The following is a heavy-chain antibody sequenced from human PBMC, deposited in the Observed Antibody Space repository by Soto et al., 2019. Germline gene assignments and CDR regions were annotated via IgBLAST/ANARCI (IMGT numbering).Heavy chain of an antibody. CDR2: LTHVGST. CDR3: AGRSSSWSEIGHFDY. CDR1: GESFSGYY. D-gene: IGHD6-6*01. J-gene: IGHJ4*02. Sequence: SETLSLTCALYGESFSGYYWSWIRQSPEKGLEWIGQLTHVGSTNYNPSLKSRVTISLDTSKNQFSLQLNSVTPEDTAVYYCAGRSSSWSEIGHFDYWGQGTLVTVSS. V-gene: IGHV4-34*01.